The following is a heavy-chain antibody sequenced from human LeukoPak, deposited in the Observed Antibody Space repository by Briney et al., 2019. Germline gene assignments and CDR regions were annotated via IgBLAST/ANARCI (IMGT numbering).Heavy chain of an antibody. D-gene: IGHD1-26*01. J-gene: IGHJ6*02. Sequence: SETPSLICTVGGGSIFSYYWSWIRQHPGEGLVWIVYNYCGGSTNYNPSLKSQVTISVDTSKSQFSLKLSSVTAADTAVYYCARPHRGYYGMDVWGQGTTVTVSS. CDR1: GGSIFSYY. CDR2: NYCGGST. V-gene: IGHV4-59*08. CDR3: ARPHRGYYGMDV.